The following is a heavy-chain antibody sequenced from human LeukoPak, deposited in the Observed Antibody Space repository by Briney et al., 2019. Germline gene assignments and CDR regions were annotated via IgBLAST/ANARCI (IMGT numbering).Heavy chain of an antibody. CDR2: LSGSGLSK. CDR1: GFTFSSYA. J-gene: IGHJ4*02. Sequence: PGGSLRPSCAASGFTFSSYAMNWVRQAPGKGPQWVSALSGSGLSKYYADSVKGRFTISRDNSKNTLYLQMNSLRAEDTAIYYCAKGISPSSSWTFDYWGQGTLVTVSS. D-gene: IGHD6-13*01. V-gene: IGHV3-23*01. CDR3: AKGISPSSSWTFDY.